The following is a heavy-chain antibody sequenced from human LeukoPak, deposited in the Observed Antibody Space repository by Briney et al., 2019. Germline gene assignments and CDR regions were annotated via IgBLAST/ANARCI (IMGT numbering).Heavy chain of an antibody. Sequence: GGSLTLSCAASGFTYSSYAMSWVRQAPGKGLEWVSAISGSGGSTYYADSVKGRFTISRDNSKKTLYLQMNSLRAEDTAVYYCAKDGPYNQFGNWGQGTLATVSS. D-gene: IGHD1-14*01. CDR2: ISGSGGST. J-gene: IGHJ4*02. V-gene: IGHV3-23*01. CDR1: GFTYSSYA. CDR3: AKDGPYNQFGN.